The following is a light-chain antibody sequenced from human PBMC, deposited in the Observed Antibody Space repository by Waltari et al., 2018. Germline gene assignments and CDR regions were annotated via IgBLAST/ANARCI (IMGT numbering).Light chain of an antibody. CDR1: LFISNS. Sequence: QMTQSPSSLSAYVGDRVTITCRASLFISNSLAWYQQTPGRDPKLWIYGASKLESGVPFKFSGSGGGTDYNLTISSLQPEDVASYYCQQDYMPPRTFGGGTKVESK. V-gene: IGKV1-NL1*01. CDR2: GAS. CDR3: QQDYMPPRT. J-gene: IGKJ4*01.